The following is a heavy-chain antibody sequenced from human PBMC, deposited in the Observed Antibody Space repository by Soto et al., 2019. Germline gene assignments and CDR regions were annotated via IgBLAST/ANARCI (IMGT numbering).Heavy chain of an antibody. CDR1: GGSISSGGYY. D-gene: IGHD4-4*01. V-gene: IGHV4-31*03. CDR3: ARDPSPGSNQVGNWFDP. J-gene: IGHJ5*02. CDR2: IYYSGST. Sequence: PSETLSLTCTVSGGSISSGGYYWSWIRQHPGKGQEWIGYIYYSGSTYYNPSLKSRVTISVDTSKNQFSLKLSSVTAADTSVYFCARDPSPGSNQVGNWFDPWGQGTLVTVSS.